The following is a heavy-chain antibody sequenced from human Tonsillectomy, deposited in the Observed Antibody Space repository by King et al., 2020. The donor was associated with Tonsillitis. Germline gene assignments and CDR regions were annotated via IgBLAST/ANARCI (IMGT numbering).Heavy chain of an antibody. CDR1: GGSISSSDW. Sequence: LQLQESGPGLVKPSGTLSLTCAVSGGSISSSDWWSWVRQPPGKGLAWIGEIYHSGSTNYNPSLKNRVTISVDKSQNQFSLKLSSVTAADTAVYYCATSGRFDYWGQGTLVTVSS. V-gene: IGHV4-4*02. J-gene: IGHJ4*02. CDR2: IYHSGST. CDR3: ATSGRFDY. D-gene: IGHD1-26*01.